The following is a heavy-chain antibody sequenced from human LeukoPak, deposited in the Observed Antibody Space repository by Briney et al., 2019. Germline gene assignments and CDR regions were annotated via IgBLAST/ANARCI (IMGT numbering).Heavy chain of an antibody. V-gene: IGHV3-72*01. CDR3: ACSRTFDY. J-gene: IGHJ4*02. CDR2: TRNKANSYTT. D-gene: IGHD6-13*01. Sequence: GGSLRLSCAASGFTFSDHYMDWVRQAPGKGLEWVGRTRNKANSYTTEYAASVKGRFTISRDDSKNSLYLQMNSLRAEDTAVYYCACSRTFDYWGQGTLVTVSS. CDR1: GFTFSDHY.